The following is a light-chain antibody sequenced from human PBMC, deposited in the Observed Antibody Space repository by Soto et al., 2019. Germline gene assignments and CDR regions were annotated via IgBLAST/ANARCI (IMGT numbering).Light chain of an antibody. V-gene: IGKV3-20*01. Sequence: ETVLTQSPGTLSLSPGDRVTLSCRASQSVTSGYLAWYQQKPGQPPRLLIYGATSRATGIPDRFSGGGSGTDFTLTISRLEHEDFAMYYCQHDGTSPTLFTGGPGTKLDIK. J-gene: IGKJ3*01. CDR1: QSVTSGY. CDR2: GAT. CDR3: QHDGTSPTLFT.